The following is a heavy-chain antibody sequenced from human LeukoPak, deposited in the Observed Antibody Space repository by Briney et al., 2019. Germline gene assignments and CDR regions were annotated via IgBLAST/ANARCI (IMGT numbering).Heavy chain of an antibody. D-gene: IGHD3-3*01. CDR2: IYTSGST. Sequence: SQTLSLTCTVSAGSISSGSYYWSWIRQPAGKGLEWIGRIYTSGSTNYNPSLKSRVTISVDTSKNQFSLKLSSVTAADTAVYYCARDKDFWSGYRVDYYYYYMDVWGKGTTVTVSS. J-gene: IGHJ6*03. CDR3: ARDKDFWSGYRVDYYYYYMDV. CDR1: AGSISSGSYY. V-gene: IGHV4-61*02.